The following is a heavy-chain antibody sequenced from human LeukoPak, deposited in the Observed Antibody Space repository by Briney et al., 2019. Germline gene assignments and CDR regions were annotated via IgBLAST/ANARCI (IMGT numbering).Heavy chain of an antibody. CDR2: IIPILGIA. CDR1: GGTFSSYA. CDR3: ARVVSYSNYVFDY. J-gene: IGHJ4*02. V-gene: IGHV1-69*04. D-gene: IGHD4-4*01. Sequence: SVKVSCKASGGTFSSYAISWVRQAPGQGLEWMGRIIPILGIANYAQKFQGRVTITADKSTSTAYMELSSLRSEDTAVYYCARVVSYSNYVFDYWGQGTLVTVSS.